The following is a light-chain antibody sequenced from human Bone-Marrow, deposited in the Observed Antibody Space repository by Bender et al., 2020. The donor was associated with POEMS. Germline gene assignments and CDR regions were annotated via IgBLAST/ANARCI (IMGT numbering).Light chain of an antibody. CDR1: NSNIGTNA. J-gene: IGLJ3*02. Sequence: QSVLTQPPSASGTPGQRVTISCSGSNSNIGTNAVNWYQQFPGTAPKLLLYSDNQRPSGVPDRFYAFKSGTSASLAISELQCEDEADYYCAAWDAGLSGGVLGGWTKLTVL. CDR3: AAWDAGLSGGV. V-gene: IGLV1-44*01. CDR2: SDN.